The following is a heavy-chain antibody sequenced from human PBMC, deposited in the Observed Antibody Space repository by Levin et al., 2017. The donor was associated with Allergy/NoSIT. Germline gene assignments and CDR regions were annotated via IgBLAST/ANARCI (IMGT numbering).Heavy chain of an antibody. V-gene: IGHV3-48*01. Sequence: GGSLRLSCAASGFTFSSYSMNWVRQAPGKGLEWVSYISSSSSTIYYADSVKGRFTISRDNAKNSLYLQMNSLRAEDTAVYYCARDREPVTTPFWGLADYWGQGTLVTVSS. D-gene: IGHD4-17*01. J-gene: IGHJ4*02. CDR2: ISSSSSTI. CDR3: ARDREPVTTPFWGLADY. CDR1: GFTFSSYS.